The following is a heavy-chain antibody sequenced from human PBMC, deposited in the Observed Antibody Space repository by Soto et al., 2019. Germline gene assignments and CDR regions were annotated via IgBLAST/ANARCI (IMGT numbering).Heavy chain of an antibody. V-gene: IGHV3-74*01. CDR2: VPTYGSNT. Sequence: PGGSLRLSCAASGLTFGSHWMHWVRQAPGKGLLWVSRVPTYGSNTYYADSVKGRFTISRGDAKNTLYLQMNSLRAEHPAVYYCAQDFSAAGTSTWFEPWGQGPLVTVSS. J-gene: IGHJ5*02. CDR1: GLTFGSHW. D-gene: IGHD6-13*01. CDR3: AQDFSAAGTSTWFEP.